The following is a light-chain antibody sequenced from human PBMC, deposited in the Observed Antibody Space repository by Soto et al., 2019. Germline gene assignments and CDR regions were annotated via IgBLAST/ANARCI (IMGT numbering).Light chain of an antibody. J-gene: IGLJ3*02. CDR1: SSDVGTYNL. Sequence: QSALTQPASVSGSPGQSITISCTGTSSDVGTYNLVSWYQQHPGKAPKLMIYEGSKRPSGVSNRFSGSKSGNTASLTISGLQAEDEAYYYCCSYASSTTGVFGGGTKLTVL. CDR3: CSYASSTTGV. V-gene: IGLV2-23*01. CDR2: EGS.